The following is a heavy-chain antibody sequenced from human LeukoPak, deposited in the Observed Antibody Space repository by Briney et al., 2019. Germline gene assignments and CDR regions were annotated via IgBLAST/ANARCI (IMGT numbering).Heavy chain of an antibody. D-gene: IGHD6-13*01. CDR2: KDYSGST. Sequence: SETLSLTCTVSGGSISTYYWNWIRQPPGKGLEWIGYKDYSGSTNYNRSLKSRVTISVDTSKNQFSLKLSSVTAVDTAVYYCARVYYSSSYDYWYFDLWGRGTLVTVSS. V-gene: IGHV4-59*01. CDR1: GGSISTYY. CDR3: ARVYYSSSYDYWYFDL. J-gene: IGHJ2*01.